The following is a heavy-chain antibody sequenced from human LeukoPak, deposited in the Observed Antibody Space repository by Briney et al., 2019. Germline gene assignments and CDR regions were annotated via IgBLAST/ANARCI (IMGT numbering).Heavy chain of an antibody. V-gene: IGHV4-59*01. Sequence: SETLSLTCTVSGGSISSYYWSWIRQPPGKGLEWIGYIYYSGSTNYNPSLKSRVTISVDTSKNQFSLKLSSVTAADTAVYYCVRGVSGYSYGYDWFDPWGHGTLVTVSS. CDR2: IYYSGST. CDR1: GGSISSYY. D-gene: IGHD5-18*01. J-gene: IGHJ5*02. CDR3: VRGVSGYSYGYDWFDP.